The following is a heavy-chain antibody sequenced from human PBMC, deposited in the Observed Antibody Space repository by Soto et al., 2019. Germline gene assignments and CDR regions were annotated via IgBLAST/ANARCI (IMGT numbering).Heavy chain of an antibody. Sequence: EVQLVESGGGLVQPGGSLRLSCAASGFTFSTYWMSWVRQTPGKGLEWVANINEDGSERYYVDSVKGRFTISRDNAKNSLYMQMNSLSGEDTAVYYCERVWFLDCWGQGTLVTVSS. CDR2: INEDGSER. V-gene: IGHV3-7*05. D-gene: IGHD2-21*01. CDR3: ERVWFLDC. CDR1: GFTFSTYW. J-gene: IGHJ4*02.